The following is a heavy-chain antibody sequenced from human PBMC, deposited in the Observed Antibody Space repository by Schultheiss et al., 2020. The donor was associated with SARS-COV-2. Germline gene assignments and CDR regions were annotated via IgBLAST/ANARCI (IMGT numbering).Heavy chain of an antibody. J-gene: IGHJ6*02. V-gene: IGHV3-23*01. Sequence: GESLKISCAASGFTFSSYAMSWVRQAPGKGLEWVSAISGSGSTIYYADSVKGRFTISRDNAKNSLYLQMNSLRAEDTAVYYCARDRPPYYYDSSGYFPYYGMDVWGQGTTVTVSS. CDR1: GFTFSSYA. CDR3: ARDRPPYYYDSSGYFPYYGMDV. CDR2: ISGSGSTI. D-gene: IGHD3-22*01.